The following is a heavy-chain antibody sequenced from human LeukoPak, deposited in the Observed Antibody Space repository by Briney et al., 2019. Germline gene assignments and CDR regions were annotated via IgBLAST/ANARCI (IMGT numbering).Heavy chain of an antibody. J-gene: IGHJ6*03. D-gene: IGHD6-19*01. CDR1: GGSISSSSFY. CDR2: MYYSGST. CDR3: ARGGQWPPYWSYYYMDV. V-gene: IGHV4-39*07. Sequence: SDTLSLTCTVSGGSISSSSFYWGWIRQHPGKGLEWIGNMYYSGSTYYNPSLKSRVTISVDTSKNQFSLKLSSVTAADTAVYYCARGGQWPPYWSYYYMDVWGKGTTVTVSS.